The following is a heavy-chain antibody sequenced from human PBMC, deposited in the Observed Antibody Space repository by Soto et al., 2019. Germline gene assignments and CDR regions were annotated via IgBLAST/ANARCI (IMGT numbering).Heavy chain of an antibody. CDR2: ITPLFETT. CDR3: ARGYGGDFDD. CDR1: GVTVNRFA. D-gene: IGHD4-17*01. J-gene: IGHJ4*02. Sequence: QVQLVQSGPEVKKPGTSVKVSCKASGVTVNRFAVTWVRQAPGQGFQWLGGITPLFETTNQAQNFQGRATITADESTTTSYLALRGLASEDTAVYYCARGYGGDFDDWGQGTVVIVSS. V-gene: IGHV1-69*01.